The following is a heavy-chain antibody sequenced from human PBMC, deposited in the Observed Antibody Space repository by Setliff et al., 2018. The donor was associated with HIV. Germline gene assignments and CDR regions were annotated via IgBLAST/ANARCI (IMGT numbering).Heavy chain of an antibody. D-gene: IGHD3-16*01. J-gene: IGHJ4*02. CDR1: NGSFNGYY. V-gene: IGHV4-34*01. CDR3: VLLEVPFIGGRIPSF. CDR2: INHSGGT. Sequence: PSETLSLTCAVYNGSFNGYYWSWIRQPPGKGLEWIGEINHSGGTTYNPSLNGRVGISVDTSKNQFSLKLITLTVADTAVYCCVLLEVPFIGGRIPSFWGQGTLVTVSS.